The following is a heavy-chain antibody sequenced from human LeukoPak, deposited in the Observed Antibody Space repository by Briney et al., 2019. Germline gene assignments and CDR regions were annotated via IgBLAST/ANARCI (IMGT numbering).Heavy chain of an antibody. CDR2: IYTSGST. V-gene: IGHV4-61*02. D-gene: IGHD6-13*01. CDR3: ARGVISSWSYYFDY. CDR1: GGSISSGSYY. Sequence: PSQTLSLTCTVSGGSISSGSYYWSWIRQPAGKGLEWIGRIYTSGSTNYNPSLKSRVTISVDTSKNQFPLQLSSVTAADTAVYYCARGVISSWSYYFDYWGQGTLVTVSS. J-gene: IGHJ4*02.